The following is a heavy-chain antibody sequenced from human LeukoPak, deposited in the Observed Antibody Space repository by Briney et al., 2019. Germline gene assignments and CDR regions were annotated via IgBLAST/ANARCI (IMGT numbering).Heavy chain of an antibody. D-gene: IGHD3-3*01. CDR2: ISYVETSK. J-gene: IGHJ6*02. CDR3: AREIGDYDFWSGTRGNGMDV. CDR1: GFTFSSYA. Sequence: GGSLRLSCAASGFTFSSYAMHWVRQAPGKGLEWVAVISYVETSKYYADSVKGRFTISRDNSKNMVYLQMNSLRAEDTAVYYCAREIGDYDFWSGTRGNGMDVWGQGTSVTVSS. V-gene: IGHV3-30-3*01.